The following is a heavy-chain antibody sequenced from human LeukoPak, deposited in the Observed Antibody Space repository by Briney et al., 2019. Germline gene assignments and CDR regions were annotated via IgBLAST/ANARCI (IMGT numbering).Heavy chain of an antibody. CDR2: ISASGGST. D-gene: IGHD3-22*01. Sequence: GGSLRLSCAAPGFTFSSYAMSWVRQAPGKGLEWVSAISASGGSTFYADSVEGRFTISRDNSKNTLYLQMNSLRAEDTAVYYCAKVEEEVVVTDYYFDYWGQGTLVTVSS. CDR3: AKVEEEVVVTDYYFDY. CDR1: GFTFSSYA. J-gene: IGHJ4*02. V-gene: IGHV3-23*01.